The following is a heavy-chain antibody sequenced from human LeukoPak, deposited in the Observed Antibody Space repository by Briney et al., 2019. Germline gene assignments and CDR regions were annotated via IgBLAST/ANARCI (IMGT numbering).Heavy chain of an antibody. CDR2: IYHSGST. J-gene: IGHJ4*02. V-gene: IGHV4-38-2*01. CDR1: GYSISSGYY. D-gene: IGHD3-10*01. Sequence: SETLSLTCAVSGYSISSGYYWGWIRQPPGKGLEWIGSIYHSGSTYYNPSLKSRVTISVDTSKNQFSLKLSSVTAADTAVYYCARGFLSPFDYWGQGTLVTVSS. CDR3: ARGFLSPFDY.